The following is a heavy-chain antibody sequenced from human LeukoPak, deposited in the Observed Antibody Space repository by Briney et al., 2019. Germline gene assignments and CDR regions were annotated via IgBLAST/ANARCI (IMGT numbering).Heavy chain of an antibody. V-gene: IGHV3-11*04. CDR3: ASHPGSSAAIDY. CDR1: GFTFSDYY. CDR2: ISSSGSTI. D-gene: IGHD6-25*01. Sequence: GGSLRLSCAASGFTFSDYYMSWIRQAPGKGLEWVSYISSSGSTIYYADSVKGRFTISRDNAKNSLYLQMNSLRAEDTTVYYCASHPGSSAAIDYWGQGTLVTVSS. J-gene: IGHJ4*02.